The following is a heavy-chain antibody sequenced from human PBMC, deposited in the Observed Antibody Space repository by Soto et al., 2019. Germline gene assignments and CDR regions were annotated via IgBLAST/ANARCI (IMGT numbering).Heavy chain of an antibody. V-gene: IGHV4-30-4*01. CDR2: IYYSGST. J-gene: IGHJ4*02. D-gene: IGHD3-3*01. CDR3: ARITIFGVVPIDY. CDR1: GGSISSGDYY. Sequence: SETLSLTCTVSGGSISSGDYYWSWIRQPPGKGLEWIGYIYYSGSTYYNPSLKSRVTISVDTSKNQFSLKLSSVTAADTAVYYCARITIFGVVPIDYWGQGTLVTVSS.